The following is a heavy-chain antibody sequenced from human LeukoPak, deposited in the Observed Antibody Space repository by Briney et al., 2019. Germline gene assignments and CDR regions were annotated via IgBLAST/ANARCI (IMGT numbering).Heavy chain of an antibody. CDR2: ISTYNENA. J-gene: IGHJ4*02. D-gene: IGHD3-9*01. CDR3: ARAIVLTGLYNFDY. CDR1: GYSFTTYG. V-gene: IGHV1-18*01. Sequence: GASVKVSCKTSGYSFTTYGISWVRQAPGQGLEWMGWISTYNENANYEQKFQGRLTMTKDTSTDTAYMELRRLRSDDTAMYYCARAIVLTGLYNFDYWGQGTLVTVSS.